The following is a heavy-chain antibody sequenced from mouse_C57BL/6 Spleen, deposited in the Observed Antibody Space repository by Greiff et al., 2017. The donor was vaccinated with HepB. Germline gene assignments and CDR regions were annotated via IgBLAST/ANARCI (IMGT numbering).Heavy chain of an antibody. D-gene: IGHD3-2*02. CDR2: IDPSDSYT. Sequence: QVQLKQPGAELVMPGASVKLSCKASGYTFTSYWMHWVKQRPGQGLEWIGEIDPSDSYTNYNQKFKGKSTLTVDKSSSTAYMQLSSLTSEDSAVYYCARWAQATLTMDYWGQGTSVTVSS. CDR3: ARWAQATLTMDY. V-gene: IGHV1-69*01. J-gene: IGHJ4*01. CDR1: GYTFTSYW.